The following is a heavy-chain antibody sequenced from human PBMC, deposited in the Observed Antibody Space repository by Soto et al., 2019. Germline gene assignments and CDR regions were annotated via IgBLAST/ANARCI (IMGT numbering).Heavy chain of an antibody. CDR1: GCTCSSYD. V-gene: IGHV3-13*01. CDR3: ARGYSSSSVYYYGMDV. J-gene: IGHJ6*02. CDR2: IGTAGDT. Sequence: GVSLRLSCAAAGCTCSSYDRRWVRQATGKGLEWVSAIGTAGDTYYPGSVKGRFTISRENAKNSLYLQMNSLRAGDTAVYYCARGYSSSSVYYYGMDVWGQGTTVPVSS. D-gene: IGHD6-13*01.